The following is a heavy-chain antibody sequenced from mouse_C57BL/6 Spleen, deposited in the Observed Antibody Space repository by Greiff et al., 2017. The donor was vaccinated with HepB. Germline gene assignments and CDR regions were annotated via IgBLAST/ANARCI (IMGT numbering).Heavy chain of an antibody. Sequence: QVQLQQSGAELVKPGASVKLSCKASGYTFTSYWMPWVKQRPGRGLEWIGRIDPNSGGTKYNEKFKSKATLTVDKTSSTDYMQLSSLTSEDSAVYDCARENGGYYGGYFDVWGTGTTVTVSS. D-gene: IGHD2-3*01. V-gene: IGHV1-72*01. CDR1: GYTFTSYW. CDR3: ARENGGYYGGYFDV. J-gene: IGHJ1*03. CDR2: IDPNSGGT.